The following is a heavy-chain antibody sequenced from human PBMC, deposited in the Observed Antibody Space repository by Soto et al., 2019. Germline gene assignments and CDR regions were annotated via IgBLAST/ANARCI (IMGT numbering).Heavy chain of an antibody. Sequence: SETLSLTCAVYGGSFSGYYWSWIRQPPGKGLEWIGEINHSGSTNYNPSLKSRVTISVDTSKNQFSLKLSSVTAADTAVYYCGRGRFRRGNAMDVWGPGTTVTLSS. CDR2: INHSGST. CDR1: GGSFSGYY. J-gene: IGHJ6*02. V-gene: IGHV4-34*01. D-gene: IGHD4-4*01. CDR3: GRGRFRRGNAMDV.